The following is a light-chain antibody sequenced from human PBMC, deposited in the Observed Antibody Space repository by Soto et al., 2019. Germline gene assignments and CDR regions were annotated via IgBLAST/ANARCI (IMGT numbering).Light chain of an antibody. Sequence: EIVLTQSPGTLSLSPGERATLSCRAIQSVSSSYLAWYQQKPGQAPRLLIYGASSRATGILDRFSGSGSGTDFTLTISRLEPEDFAVYYCQQYGSSPLTFGGGTKVDIK. CDR2: GAS. V-gene: IGKV3-20*01. CDR3: QQYGSSPLT. CDR1: QSVSSSY. J-gene: IGKJ4*01.